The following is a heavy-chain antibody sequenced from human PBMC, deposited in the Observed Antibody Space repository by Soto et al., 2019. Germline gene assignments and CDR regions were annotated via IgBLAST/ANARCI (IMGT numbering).Heavy chain of an antibody. J-gene: IGHJ6*02. CDR1: GHYFVTNC. V-gene: IGHV5-51*01. D-gene: IGHD3-16*01. CDR3: ALTGGFAPVYGFDV. CDR2: IYLGDSDT. Sequence: ESLRVSFSGHGHYFVTNCSVWVRQRPGKGLEWMGIIYLGDSDTRYSPSFEGQVTLSADRSTSTVLLDWSFLKTSDTAMYFCALTGGFAPVYGFDVWGQGTSVT.